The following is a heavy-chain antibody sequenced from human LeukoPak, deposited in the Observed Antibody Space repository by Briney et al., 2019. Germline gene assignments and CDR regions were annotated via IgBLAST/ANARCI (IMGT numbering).Heavy chain of an antibody. V-gene: IGHV4-59*01. CDR1: GGSINRYY. CDR3: ARVDLEPTKRWFDP. Sequence: SETLSLTCNVSGGSINRYYWNWLRQPPGKGLEWIGYIVYTGTTHYNPSLRSRVSMSIDTSTNHFSLSLTSVTAADTAVYYCARVDLEPTKRWFDPWGQGALVTVSS. D-gene: IGHD1-14*01. CDR2: IVYTGTT. J-gene: IGHJ5*02.